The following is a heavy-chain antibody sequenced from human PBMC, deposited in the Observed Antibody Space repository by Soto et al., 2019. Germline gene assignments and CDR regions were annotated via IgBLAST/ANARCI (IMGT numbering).Heavy chain of an antibody. CDR1: GHSVSRGSYY. V-gene: IGHV4-61*01. Sequence: QVQLQESGPGLVKPSDTLSLTCTVSGHSVSRGSYYWSWIRQPPGKGLEWIGYIYYSGTTKYNPSLRSRVTLSVDTSKNQFSLKLTSVTAADTAVYYCARASSLYFDLLAALDPWGQGTLVTVSS. J-gene: IGHJ5*02. D-gene: IGHD3-9*01. CDR3: ARASSLYFDLLAALDP. CDR2: IYYSGTT.